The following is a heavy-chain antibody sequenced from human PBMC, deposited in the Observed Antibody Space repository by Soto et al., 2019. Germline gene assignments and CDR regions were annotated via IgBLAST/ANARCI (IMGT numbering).Heavy chain of an antibody. V-gene: IGHV3-30-3*01. D-gene: IGHD5-18*01. CDR3: ARDPLWGTAMVLWYFDL. CDR2: ISYDGSNK. CDR1: GFTFNNYA. Sequence: QVQLVESGGGVVQPGRSLRLSCAASGFTFNNYAMHWVRQAPGKGLEWVALISYDGSNKYYADSVKGRFTISRDNSKNTLYLQINSLRAEDTAVYYCARDPLWGTAMVLWYFDLWGRGTLVTVSS. J-gene: IGHJ2*01.